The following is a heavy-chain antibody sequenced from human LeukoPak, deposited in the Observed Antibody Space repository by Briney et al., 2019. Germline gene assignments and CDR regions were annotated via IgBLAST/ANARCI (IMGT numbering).Heavy chain of an antibody. V-gene: IGHV1-2*02. J-gene: IGHJ3*02. D-gene: IGHD4-17*01. CDR1: GYTFTGYY. Sequence: ASVKVSCKASGYTFTGYYMHWVRQAPGQGLEWMGWIYPNSGGTNYAQKFQGRVTMTRDTSISTAYMELSRLRSDDTAVYYCARDRDYGDFTDAFDIWGQGTMVTVSS. CDR2: IYPNSGGT. CDR3: ARDRDYGDFTDAFDI.